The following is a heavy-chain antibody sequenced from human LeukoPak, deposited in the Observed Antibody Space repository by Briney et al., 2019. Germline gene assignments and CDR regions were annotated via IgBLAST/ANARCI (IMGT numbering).Heavy chain of an antibody. CDR1: GYTFTGYY. D-gene: IGHD3-16*01. J-gene: IGHJ4*02. CDR2: ISPNSGVT. V-gene: IGHV1-2*02. Sequence: ASVKVSCKASGYTFTGYYIHWVRQAPGQGLEWMGWISPNSGVTNYAQKFQDRVTMTRDTSINTAYMEVTRLTSDDTAMFYCARALGDYETSAFQAYWGQGTLVTVSS. CDR3: ARALGDYETSAFQAY.